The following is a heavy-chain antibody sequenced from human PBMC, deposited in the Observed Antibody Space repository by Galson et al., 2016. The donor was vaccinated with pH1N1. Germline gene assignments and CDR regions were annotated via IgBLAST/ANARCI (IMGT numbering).Heavy chain of an antibody. CDR3: ASYSSGWYDSFDY. D-gene: IGHD6-19*01. CDR1: GFTFSSHW. Sequence: LRLSCAASGFTFSSHWMSWVRQAPGKGLEWVANIKQDGSEKYYVDSVKGRFTISRDNAKNSLYLQMNSLRAEDTAVYYCASYSSGWYDSFDYWGQGTLVTVSS. CDR2: IKQDGSEK. J-gene: IGHJ4*02. V-gene: IGHV3-7*01.